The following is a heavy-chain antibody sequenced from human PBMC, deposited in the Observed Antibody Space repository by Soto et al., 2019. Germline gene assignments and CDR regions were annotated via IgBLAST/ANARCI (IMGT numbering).Heavy chain of an antibody. CDR1: GYTFTSYG. J-gene: IGHJ6*02. V-gene: IGHV1-18*01. CDR3: ARSDPTSYDILTGNYYYYYGMDV. D-gene: IGHD3-9*01. CDR2: ISAYNGNT. Sequence: GASVKVSCKASGYTFTSYGISWVRQAPGQGLEWMGWISAYNGNTKYAQKLQGRVTMTTDTSTSTAYMELRSLRSDDTAVYYCARSDPTSYDILTGNYYYYYGMDVWGQGTTVTVSS.